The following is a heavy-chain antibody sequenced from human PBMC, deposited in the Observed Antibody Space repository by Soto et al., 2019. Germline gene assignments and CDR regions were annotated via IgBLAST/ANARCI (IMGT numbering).Heavy chain of an antibody. D-gene: IGHD4-17*01. J-gene: IGHJ3*02. Sequence: SDTLSLTCTVSGGSISSYYWSWILQPPGKGLEWIGYIYYSGSTNYNPSLKSRVTISVDTSKNQFSLKLSSVTAADTAVYYCARDSTTTVTQEDAFDIWGQGTMVTVSS. CDR3: ARDSTTTVTQEDAFDI. CDR2: IYYSGST. V-gene: IGHV4-59*01. CDR1: GGSISSYY.